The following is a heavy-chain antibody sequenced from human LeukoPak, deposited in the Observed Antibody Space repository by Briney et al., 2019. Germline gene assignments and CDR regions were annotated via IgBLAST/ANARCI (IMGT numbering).Heavy chain of an antibody. CDR3: ARDFVGGPLTVTTVF. D-gene: IGHD4-17*01. CDR1: GYSISSGYY. V-gene: IGHV4-38-2*02. Sequence: KSSENLSLTCTVSGYSISSGYYWGWIRQPPGKGLEWIGSIYHSGSTYYNPSLKSRVTISVDTSKNQFSLKLSSVTAADTAVYYCARDFVGGPLTVTTVFWGQGTLVTVSS. J-gene: IGHJ4*02. CDR2: IYHSGST.